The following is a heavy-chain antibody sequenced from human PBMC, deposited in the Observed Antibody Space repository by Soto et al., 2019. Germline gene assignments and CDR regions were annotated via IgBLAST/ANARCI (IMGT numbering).Heavy chain of an antibody. CDR2: ISNDGRDK. CDR1: GFTFNNYG. J-gene: IGHJ3*01. CDR3: AKDQGIAASHGID. Sequence: QVQLVESGGGVVQPGRSLRLSCAASGFTFNNYGMQWVRQAPGKGLEWVAAISNDGRDKYYGDSVKGRLTISRDNSKNTVYLQMNSLRADDTAVYYCAKDQGIAASHGIDWGQGTMVTVSS. D-gene: IGHD6-13*01. V-gene: IGHV3-30*18.